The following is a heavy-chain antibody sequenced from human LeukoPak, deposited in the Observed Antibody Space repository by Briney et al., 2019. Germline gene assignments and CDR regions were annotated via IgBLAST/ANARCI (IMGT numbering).Heavy chain of an antibody. CDR1: GFTFSSYW. D-gene: IGHD3-9*01. CDR2: IKEDGSEK. J-gene: IGHJ4*02. V-gene: IGHV3-7*03. CDR3: ARLLRYSDWRSSYYFDY. Sequence: GGSLRLSCAASGFTFSSYWMSWVRQAPGKGLEWVANIKEDGSEKYYVDSVKGRFTISRDNAKNSLYLQMNSLRAEDTAVYYCARLLRYSDWRSSYYFDYWGQGTLVTVSS.